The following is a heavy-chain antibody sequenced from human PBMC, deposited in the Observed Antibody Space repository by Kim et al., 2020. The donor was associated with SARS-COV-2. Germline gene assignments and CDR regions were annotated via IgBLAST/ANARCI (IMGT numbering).Heavy chain of an antibody. Sequence: FQGRVTITADESTSTAYMELSSLRAEDTAVYYCARHRGWDIVVVVAAMVHWGQGTLVTVSS. D-gene: IGHD2-15*01. J-gene: IGHJ4*02. CDR3: ARHRGWDIVVVVAAMVH. V-gene: IGHV1-69*01.